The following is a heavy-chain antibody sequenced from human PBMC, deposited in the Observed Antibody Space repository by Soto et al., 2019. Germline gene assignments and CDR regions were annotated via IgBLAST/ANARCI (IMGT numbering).Heavy chain of an antibody. CDR1: GYTFTDHY. CDR2: INPHSGDT. Sequence: QVQLVQYGAEVKKPGASVKVSYVASGYTFTDHYIHWVRQAPGQGLEWMGWINPHSGDTIYAQKFQGRVTLTRDTSISTAYMELSRLRSDDTAVYYCVRGGTVNFYGMDVWGQGTTVTVSS. D-gene: IGHD1-7*01. V-gene: IGHV1-2*02. CDR3: VRGGTVNFYGMDV. J-gene: IGHJ6*02.